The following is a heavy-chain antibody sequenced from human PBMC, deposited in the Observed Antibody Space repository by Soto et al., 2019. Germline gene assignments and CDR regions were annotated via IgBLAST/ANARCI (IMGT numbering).Heavy chain of an antibody. CDR1: GYTFTRYS. CDR2: INAGNGDT. V-gene: IGHV1-3*01. CDR3: ALWDYDGYSAFYI. J-gene: IGHJ3*02. Sequence: ASVKVSCKASGYTFTRYSIHWVRQAPGQRVEWMGWINAGNGDTEYSQRFQGRVSLTGDTSANTVYVEVRSLTSEDTAMFYCALWDYDGYSAFYIWGQGTMVTVSS. D-gene: IGHD4-17*01.